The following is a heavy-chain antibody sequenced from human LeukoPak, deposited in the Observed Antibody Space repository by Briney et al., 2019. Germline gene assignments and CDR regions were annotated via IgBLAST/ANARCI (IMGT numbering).Heavy chain of an antibody. CDR1: GFIFSSYW. Sequence: GGSLRLSCAVSGFIFSSYWMNWVRQVPGKGLVWVSRIKRDGSSTTYAESVKGRFTISRDNANDMLNLQMNSLRAEDTAVYYCARGTTWGGDYFDYWGQGTLVNVSS. CDR2: IKRDGSST. V-gene: IGHV3-74*03. D-gene: IGHD3-16*01. J-gene: IGHJ4*02. CDR3: ARGTTWGGDYFDY.